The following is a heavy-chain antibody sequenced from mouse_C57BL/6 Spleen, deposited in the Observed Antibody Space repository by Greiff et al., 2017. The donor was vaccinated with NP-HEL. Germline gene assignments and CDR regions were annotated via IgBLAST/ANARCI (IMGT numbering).Heavy chain of an antibody. CDR3: AREGDQTGFAY. J-gene: IGHJ3*01. V-gene: IGHV3-6*01. Sequence: EVKLMESGPGLVKPSQSLSLTCSVSGYSITSGYYWNWIRQFPGNKLEWMGYISYDGSNNYNPALKNRTSIPRDTSTNQFFLKLNSVTTEDTATYDYAREGDQTGFAYWGQGTLVTVSA. CDR2: ISYDGSN. CDR1: GYSITSGYY.